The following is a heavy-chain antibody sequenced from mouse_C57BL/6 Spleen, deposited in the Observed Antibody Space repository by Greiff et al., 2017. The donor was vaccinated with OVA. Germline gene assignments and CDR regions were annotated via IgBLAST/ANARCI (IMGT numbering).Heavy chain of an antibody. J-gene: IGHJ1*03. CDR1: GFTFSSYA. CDR2: ISDGGSYT. Sequence: EVQLEESGGGLVKPGGSLKLSCAASGFTFSSYAMPWVRQTPEKRLEWVATISDGGSYTYYPDNVKGRFTISRDNAKNNLYLHMSHLKSEDTAMYYCARDHDYGNSYWYFDVWGTGTTVTVSS. CDR3: ARDHDYGNSYWYFDV. D-gene: IGHD2-1*01. V-gene: IGHV5-4*01.